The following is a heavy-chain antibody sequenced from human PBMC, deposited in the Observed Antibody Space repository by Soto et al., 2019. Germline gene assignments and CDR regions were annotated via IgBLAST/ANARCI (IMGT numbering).Heavy chain of an antibody. Sequence: QVQLVQSGAEVKKPGSSVKVSCKASGGTFSSYAISWVRQAPGQGLEWMGGIIPIFGTANYAQKFQGRVTITADESTSTAYMEPSSLRSEDTAVYYCARETSYYDILTGYSPRYYYGMDVWGQGTTVTVSS. CDR2: IIPIFGTA. J-gene: IGHJ6*02. V-gene: IGHV1-69*01. CDR3: ARETSYYDILTGYSPRYYYGMDV. D-gene: IGHD3-9*01. CDR1: GGTFSSYA.